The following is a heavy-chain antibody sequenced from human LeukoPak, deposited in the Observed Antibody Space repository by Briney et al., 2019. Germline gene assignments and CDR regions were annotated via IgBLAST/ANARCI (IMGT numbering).Heavy chain of an antibody. V-gene: IGHV4-4*07. D-gene: IGHD6-13*01. CDR1: GGSISSYY. CDR2: MYTSGST. CDR3: ARRIAAAGSIWFDP. Sequence: SETLSLTCTVSGGSISSYYWSWIRQPVGKGLEWIGRMYTSGSTNYNPSLKSRVTMSVDTSKNQFSLKLSSVTAADTAVYYCARRIAAAGSIWFDPWGQGTLVTVSS. J-gene: IGHJ5*02.